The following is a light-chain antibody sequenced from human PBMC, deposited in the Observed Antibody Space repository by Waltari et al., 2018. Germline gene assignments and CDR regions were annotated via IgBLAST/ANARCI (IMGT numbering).Light chain of an antibody. Sequence: ECVLTQTPGTLCLSPGERATLSCRASQSVSNNFLNWYQQKPGQAPRLLIYGASSRATGIPDRFSGSGSGTDFTLTISRLEPEDFAVYYCQQYDSIVLTFGGGTKVEI. J-gene: IGKJ4*01. V-gene: IGKV3-20*01. CDR3: QQYDSIVLT. CDR1: QSVSNNF. CDR2: GAS.